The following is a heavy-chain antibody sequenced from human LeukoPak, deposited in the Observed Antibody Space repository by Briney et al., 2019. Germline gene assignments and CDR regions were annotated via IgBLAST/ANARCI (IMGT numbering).Heavy chain of an antibody. CDR1: GFTFSSYS. J-gene: IGHJ2*01. D-gene: IGHD1-26*01. V-gene: IGHV3-43*01. CDR3: AKDIVEGFDL. CDR2: ISWDSGST. Sequence: PGGSLRLSCEASGFTFSSYSMNWVRQAPGKGLEWVSLISWDSGSTKYADSVKGRFTISRDNSKNSLFLQMNSLRTEDTALYYCAKDIVEGFDLWGRGTLVTVSS.